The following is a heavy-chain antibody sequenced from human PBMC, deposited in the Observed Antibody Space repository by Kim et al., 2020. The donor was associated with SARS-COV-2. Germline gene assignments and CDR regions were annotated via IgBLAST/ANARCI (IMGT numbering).Heavy chain of an antibody. CDR2: IYPGYSDT. CDR3: SRHSPMYYDFWCGYPNDYYYYYMDV. D-gene: IGHD3-3*01. V-gene: IGHV5-51*01. Sequence: GESLKISCKGSGYSFTSYWIGWVRQMPGKGLEWMGIIYPGYSDTRYSPSFQGQVTISADKSISTAYLQWSSLKASDTAMYYCSRHSPMYYDFWCGYPNDYYYYYMDVWGKGTTVTVSS. J-gene: IGHJ6*03. CDR1: GYSFTSYW.